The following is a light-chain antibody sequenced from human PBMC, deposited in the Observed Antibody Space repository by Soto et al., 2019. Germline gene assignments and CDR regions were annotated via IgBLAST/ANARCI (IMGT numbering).Light chain of an antibody. CDR1: SSDVGGYNY. J-gene: IGLJ2*01. CDR3: ISYTTSYTQV. Sequence: QSALTQPASVSGSPGQSITISCTGTSSDVGGYNYVSWYQHHPGKFPKLMIYEVTNRLSGISNRFSGSKSGNTASLTISGLQAEDEADYYCISYTTSYTQVFGGGTKLTVL. CDR2: EVT. V-gene: IGLV2-14*01.